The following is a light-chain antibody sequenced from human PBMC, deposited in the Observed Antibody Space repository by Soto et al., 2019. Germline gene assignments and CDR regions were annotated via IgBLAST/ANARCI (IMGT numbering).Light chain of an antibody. V-gene: IGKV4-1*01. CDR1: QSVLYSSNNKNY. Sequence: DIVMTQSPDSLAVSLGERATINCKSSQSVLYSSNNKNYLAWYQQKPGQPPKLLIYWASTRESGVPDRFSGSGSGTDFTLTISSLQADDVAVYYCQQYYDTSYTFGQGTKLEI. CDR3: QQYYDTSYT. CDR2: WAS. J-gene: IGKJ2*01.